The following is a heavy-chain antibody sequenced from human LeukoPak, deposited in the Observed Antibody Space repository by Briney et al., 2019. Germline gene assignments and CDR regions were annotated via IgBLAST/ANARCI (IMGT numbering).Heavy chain of an antibody. CDR1: GDSVSSNSAA. CDR2: TYYRSKWYN. Sequence: HSQTLSLNCAISGDSVSSNSAAWNWIRQSPSGGLEWLGRTYYRSKWYNDYAVSVKRRLTINPDTSKNQCSLQLDSGTPGDTAVYNCAREEKTEWGYSGYDSFDYWGQGTLVTVSS. J-gene: IGHJ4*02. CDR3: AREEKTEWGYSGYDSFDY. V-gene: IGHV6-1*01. D-gene: IGHD5-12*01.